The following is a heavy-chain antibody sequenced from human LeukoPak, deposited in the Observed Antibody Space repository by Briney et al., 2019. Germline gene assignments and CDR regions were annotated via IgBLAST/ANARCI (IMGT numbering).Heavy chain of an antibody. CDR3: ARSSVDTAMVALVHWFDP. V-gene: IGHV1-8*01. CDR2: MSPNSGNT. CDR1: GYTFTSYD. Sequence: SVKVSCKASGYTFTSYDINWVRQATGQGLEWMGWMSPNSGNTGYAQKFQGRVTMSRNTSISTAYMELSSLRSEDTAVYYCARSSVDTAMVALVHWFDPWGQGTLVTVSS. D-gene: IGHD5-18*01. J-gene: IGHJ5*02.